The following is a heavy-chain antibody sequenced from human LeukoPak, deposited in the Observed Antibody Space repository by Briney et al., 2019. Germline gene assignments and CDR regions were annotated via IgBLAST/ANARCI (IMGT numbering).Heavy chain of an antibody. CDR3: ATDLQEAIFGVVIN. D-gene: IGHD3-3*01. CDR1: GYTFTGYY. Sequence: GASVKVSCKASGYTFTGYYMHWVRQAPGQGLEWMGGFDPEDGETIYAQKFQGRVTLTEDTSTDTANMELSSLRSEDTAVYYCATDLQEAIFGVVINWGQGTLVTVSS. CDR2: FDPEDGET. V-gene: IGHV1-24*01. J-gene: IGHJ4*02.